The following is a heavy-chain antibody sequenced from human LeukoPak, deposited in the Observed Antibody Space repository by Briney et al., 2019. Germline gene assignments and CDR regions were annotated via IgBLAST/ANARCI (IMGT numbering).Heavy chain of an antibody. J-gene: IGHJ3*02. CDR3: AKDRILIVVAPYDAFGI. CDR1: GFTFSSYA. CDR2: ISGSGGST. V-gene: IGHV3-23*01. Sequence: GGSLRLSCAASGFTFSSYAMSWVRQAPGKGLEWVSAISGSGGSTYYADSVKGRFTISRDNSKNTLYLQMNSLRAEDTAVYYCAKDRILIVVAPYDAFGIWGQGTMVTVSS. D-gene: IGHD3-22*01.